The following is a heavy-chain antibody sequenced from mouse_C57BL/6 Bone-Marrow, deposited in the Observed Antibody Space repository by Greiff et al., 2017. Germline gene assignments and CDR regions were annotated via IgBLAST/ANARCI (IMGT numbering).Heavy chain of an antibody. Sequence: QVQLQQPGAELVKPGASVKMSCKASGYTFTSYWITWVKQRPGQGLEWIGDIYPGSGSTNYNEKFKSKATLTVDTSSSTAYMQISSLTSVDSAVYNCAFYYYGSFYFDYWGQGTTLTVSS. D-gene: IGHD1-1*01. V-gene: IGHV1-55*01. J-gene: IGHJ2*01. CDR2: IYPGSGST. CDR3: AFYYYGSFYFDY. CDR1: GYTFTSYW.